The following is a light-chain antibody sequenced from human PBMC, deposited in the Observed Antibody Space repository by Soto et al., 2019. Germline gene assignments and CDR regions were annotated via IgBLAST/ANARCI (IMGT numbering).Light chain of an antibody. CDR3: QQSYSTPR. Sequence: IQMTQSPSSLSASVGDRVTITCRASQSISSYLNWYQQKPGKAPKLLIYAASSLQSGVPSRFSGSGSGTDFTLTISSLQPEDFATYYCQQSYSTPRFGQGTK. V-gene: IGKV1-39*01. CDR2: AAS. CDR1: QSISSY. J-gene: IGKJ2*01.